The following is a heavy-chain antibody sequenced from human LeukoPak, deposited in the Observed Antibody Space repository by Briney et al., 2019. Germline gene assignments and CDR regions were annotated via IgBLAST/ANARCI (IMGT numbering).Heavy chain of an antibody. CDR3: ARDSVVVVAATLD. J-gene: IGHJ4*02. CDR1: GGSISSYY. V-gene: IGHV4-59*12. D-gene: IGHD2-15*01. CDR2: IYYSGST. Sequence: SETLSLTCTVSGGSISSYYWSRIRQPPGKGLEWIGSIYYSGSTYYNPSLKSRVTISVDTSKNQFSLKLSSVTAADTAVYYCARDSVVVVAATLDWGQGTLVTVSS.